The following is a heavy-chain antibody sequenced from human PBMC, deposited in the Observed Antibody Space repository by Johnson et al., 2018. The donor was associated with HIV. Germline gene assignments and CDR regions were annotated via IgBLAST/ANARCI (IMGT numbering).Heavy chain of an antibody. CDR1: GFTFNSYG. CDR2: IWYDGSNN. V-gene: IGHV3-33*01. Sequence: QVQLVESGGGLVKPGGSLRLSCAASGFTFNSYGMHWVRQAPGNGLEWVAVIWYDGSNNYYADSVKGRFTISRDNAKNSLDLQMNSLRAGDTAVYYCARSGRGTLTTVPDAFDIWGQGTMVTVSS. J-gene: IGHJ3*02. CDR3: ARSGRGTLTTVPDAFDI. D-gene: IGHD4-17*01.